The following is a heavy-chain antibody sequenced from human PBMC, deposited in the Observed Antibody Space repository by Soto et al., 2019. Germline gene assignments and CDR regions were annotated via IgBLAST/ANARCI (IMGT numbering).Heavy chain of an antibody. CDR2: INAGNGNT. V-gene: IGHV1-3*01. CDR1: GCTFTSYA. D-gene: IGHD2-15*01. J-gene: IGHJ3*02. Sequence: ASVKVSCKASGCTFTSYAMHWVRQAPGQRLEWMGWINAGNGNTKYSQKFQGRVTITRDTSASTAYMELSSLRSEDTAVYYCARVPEGIVVVVAAGAFDIWGQGTMVTVSS. CDR3: ARVPEGIVVVVAAGAFDI.